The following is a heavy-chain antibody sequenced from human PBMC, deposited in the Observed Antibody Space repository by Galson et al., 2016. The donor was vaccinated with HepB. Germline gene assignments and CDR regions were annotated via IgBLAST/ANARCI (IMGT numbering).Heavy chain of an antibody. CDR2: INPNSGGT. Sequence: SVKVSCKASGYTFTGYYIHRMRQAPGQGLEWMGWINPNSGGTNYAQKFQGWVTMTRDTSISTAYMELRRLRSDDTAVYHCARDPEEGYFDLWGRGTLVTVSS. J-gene: IGHJ2*01. CDR3: ARDPEEGYFDL. CDR1: GYTFTGYY. V-gene: IGHV1-2*04. D-gene: IGHD1-14*01.